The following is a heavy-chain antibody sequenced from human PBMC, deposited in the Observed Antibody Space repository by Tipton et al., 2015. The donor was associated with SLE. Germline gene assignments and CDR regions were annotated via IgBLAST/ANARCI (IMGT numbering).Heavy chain of an antibody. CDR3: ARSPQQLVGYYFDY. J-gene: IGHJ4*02. CDR2: IYYSGST. CDR1: GGSISSSSYY. D-gene: IGHD6-13*01. V-gene: IGHV4-39*07. Sequence: LRLSCTVSGGSISSSSYYWGWIRQPPGKGLEWIGSIYYSGSTYYNPSLKSRVTISVDTSKNQFSLKLSSVTAADTAVYYCARSPQQLVGYYFDYWGQGTLVTVSS.